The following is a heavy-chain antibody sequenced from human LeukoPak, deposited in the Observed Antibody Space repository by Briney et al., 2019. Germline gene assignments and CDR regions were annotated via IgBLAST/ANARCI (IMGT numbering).Heavy chain of an antibody. CDR1: GGSFSGYY. CDR2: INHSGST. D-gene: IGHD4-11*01. J-gene: IGHJ4*02. Sequence: SETLSLTCAVYGGSFSGYYWNWIRQPPGKGLEWIGEINHSGSTNYNPSLKSRVTISVDTSKNQFSLKLSSVTAADTAVYYCVRGTVERYSNYGDWGQGNPVTVSS. V-gene: IGHV4-34*01. CDR3: VRGTVERYSNYGD.